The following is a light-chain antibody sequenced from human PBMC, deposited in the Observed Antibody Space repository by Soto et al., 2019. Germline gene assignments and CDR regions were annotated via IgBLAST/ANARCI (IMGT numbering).Light chain of an antibody. Sequence: MTQAPATLYVSPGQLASLSWRASQSVTNTVAWYHQKPGQAPRLLVYGASTRATGIPARFSGSGAGTDFTLTITSLQSEDFGVYFCQQYKDLPTTFGQGTNVDIK. CDR1: QSVTNT. J-gene: IGKJ1*01. V-gene: IGKV3-15*01. CDR2: GAS. CDR3: QQYKDLPTT.